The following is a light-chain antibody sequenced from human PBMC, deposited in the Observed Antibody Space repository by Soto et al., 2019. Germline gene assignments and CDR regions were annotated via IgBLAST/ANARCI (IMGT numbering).Light chain of an antibody. V-gene: IGKV3-20*01. CDR1: QTVRNNY. J-gene: IGKJ4*01. CDR3: QQFSRYPLT. Sequence: EFVLTQSPGTLSLSPGERATLSCRASQTVRNNYLGWYQQKPGPARSLLIDDASSRATGIPDRFSGGGSGTDFTLTISRLGHEDFAVYYCQQFSRYPLTFGGGTKVDTK. CDR2: DAS.